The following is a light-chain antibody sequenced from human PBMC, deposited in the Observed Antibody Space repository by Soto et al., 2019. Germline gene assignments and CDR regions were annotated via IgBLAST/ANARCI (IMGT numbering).Light chain of an antibody. CDR1: QSVSSN. CDR3: LHYDNWPSWT. Sequence: EIVMTQSPATLSVSPGERATLSCRASQSVSSNLAWYQQKPGQAPRLLIYGASTRATDIPARFSGSGSGTEFALTISSLQSEDFAVYYCLHYDNWPSWTFGQGTKVEIK. CDR2: GAS. J-gene: IGKJ1*01. V-gene: IGKV3-15*01.